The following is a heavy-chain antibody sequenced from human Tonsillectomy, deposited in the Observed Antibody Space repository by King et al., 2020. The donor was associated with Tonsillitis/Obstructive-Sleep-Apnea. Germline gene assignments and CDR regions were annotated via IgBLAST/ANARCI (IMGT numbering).Heavy chain of an antibody. CDR1: GGSFSSGGYY. Sequence: VQLQESGPGLVKPSQTLSLTCSVSGGSFSSGGYYWSWIRQHPGKGLEWIGDIYYSGSTYYNPSLKSRVTISLDTSKNQFSLRLSSVTAADTAVYYCAGGREFPPGVEFWGQGTLGNVS. D-gene: IGHD3-10*01. J-gene: IGHJ4*03. CDR2: IYYSGST. CDR3: AGGREFPPGVEF. V-gene: IGHV4-31*03.